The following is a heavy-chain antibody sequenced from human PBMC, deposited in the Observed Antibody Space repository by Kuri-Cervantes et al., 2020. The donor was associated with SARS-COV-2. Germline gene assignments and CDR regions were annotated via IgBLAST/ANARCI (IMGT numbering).Heavy chain of an antibody. CDR2: IIPILGIA. V-gene: IGHV1-69*10. CDR1: GYTFTSYD. CDR3: ATASAVVVPTNWFDP. Sequence: SVKVSCKASGYTFTSYDINWVRQAPGQGLEWMGGIIPILGIANYAQKFQGRVTITADKSTSTAYMELSSLRSEDTAVYYCATASAVVVPTNWFDPWGQGTLVTVSS. J-gene: IGHJ5*02. D-gene: IGHD2-2*01.